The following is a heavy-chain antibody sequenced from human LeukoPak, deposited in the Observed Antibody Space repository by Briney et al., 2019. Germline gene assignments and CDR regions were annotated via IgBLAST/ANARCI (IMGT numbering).Heavy chain of an antibody. Sequence: GGSLRLSCAASGFTFSTYGMHWVRQAPGKGLEGVSFIRYDGSRKYYADSVKGRFTISRDNSKNTLYLQMNSLRAEDTAVYYCVGYGSGSYYNYYMDVWGKGTTVTVSS. CDR1: GFTFSTYG. CDR2: IRYDGSRK. D-gene: IGHD3-10*01. V-gene: IGHV3-30*02. CDR3: VGYGSGSYYNYYMDV. J-gene: IGHJ6*03.